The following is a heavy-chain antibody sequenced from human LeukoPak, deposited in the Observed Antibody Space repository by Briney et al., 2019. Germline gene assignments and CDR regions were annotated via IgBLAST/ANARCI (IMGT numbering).Heavy chain of an antibody. CDR2: INHSGST. J-gene: IGHJ4*02. Sequence: SETLSLTCAVYGGSFSGYYWSWIRQPPGKGLEWIGEINHSGSTNYNPSLKSRVTISVDTSKNQFSLKLSSVTAADTAVYYCARGWIAVAGTRDYFDYWGRGTLVTVSS. V-gene: IGHV4-34*01. D-gene: IGHD6-19*01. CDR1: GGSFSGYY. CDR3: ARGWIAVAGTRDYFDY.